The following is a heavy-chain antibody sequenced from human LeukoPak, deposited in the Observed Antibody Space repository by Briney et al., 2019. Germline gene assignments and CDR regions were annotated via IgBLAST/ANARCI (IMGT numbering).Heavy chain of an antibody. D-gene: IGHD3-22*01. CDR2: IITSGST. Sequence: SETLSLTCTVSGGSISSYYWSWIRQPAGKGLEWIGVIITSGSTNYNPSLKSRVTMSVDTSKNQFSLKLSSVTAADTAVYYCATRVGDYYDSSGFYGMDVWGQGTTVTVSS. CDR1: GGSISSYY. V-gene: IGHV4-4*07. CDR3: ATRVGDYYDSSGFYGMDV. J-gene: IGHJ6*02.